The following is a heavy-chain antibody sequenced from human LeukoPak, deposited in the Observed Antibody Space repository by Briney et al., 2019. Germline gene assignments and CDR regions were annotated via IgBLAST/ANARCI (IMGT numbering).Heavy chain of an antibody. V-gene: IGHV4-4*07. CDR3: AGENHYDFWSGYFYYYYMDV. Sequence: SETLSLTCTVSGGSISSYYWSWIRQPAGKGLEWIGRIYTSGSTNYNPSLKSRVTMSVDTSKNQFSLKLSSVTAADTAVYYCAGENHYDFWSGYFYYYYMDVWGKGTTVTVSS. CDR1: GGSISSYY. J-gene: IGHJ6*03. D-gene: IGHD3-3*01. CDR2: IYTSGST.